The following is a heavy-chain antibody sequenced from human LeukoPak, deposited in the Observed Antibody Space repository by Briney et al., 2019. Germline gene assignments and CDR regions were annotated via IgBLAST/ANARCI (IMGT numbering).Heavy chain of an antibody. V-gene: IGHV3-30*04. CDR3: ARVYRSRSYYGYYYYYGMDV. D-gene: IGHD1-26*01. CDR1: GFTFSSYA. CDR2: ISYDGSNK. J-gene: IGHJ6*02. Sequence: GGSLRLSCAASGFTFSSYAMQWVSQAPGKGLEWVAVISYDGSNKYYADSVKGRFTVSRDNSKNTLDLQMNSLRAEDTAVYYCARVYRSRSYYGYYYYYGMDVWGQGTTVTVSS.